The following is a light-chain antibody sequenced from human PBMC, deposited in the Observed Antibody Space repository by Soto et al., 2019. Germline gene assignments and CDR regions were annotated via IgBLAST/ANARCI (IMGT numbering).Light chain of an antibody. J-gene: IGLJ2*01. CDR3: ETWDSYTVV. CDR2: LEGSGIY. CDR1: SGLSSYI. Sequence: QLVLTQSSSASASLGSSVTLTCTLSSGLSSYIITWHQQQPGKAPRYLMQLEGSGIYNKGSGVPDRFSGSSSGTDRYLTISSRQSEDEAEYYCETWDSYTVVFGGGTKLTVL. V-gene: IGLV4-60*03.